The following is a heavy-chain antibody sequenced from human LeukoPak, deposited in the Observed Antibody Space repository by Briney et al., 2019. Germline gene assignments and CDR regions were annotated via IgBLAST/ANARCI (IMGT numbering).Heavy chain of an antibody. CDR3: AKTGLYTSGWQDY. CDR2: ISSSGSTI. CDR1: GFTFSSYE. Sequence: GGSLRLSCAASGFTFSSYEMNWVRQAPGKGLEWVSYISSSGSTIYYADSVKGRFTISRDNAKNSLYLQMNSLRAEDTAVYYCAKTGLYTSGWQDYWGQGTLVTVSS. J-gene: IGHJ4*02. V-gene: IGHV3-48*03. D-gene: IGHD6-19*01.